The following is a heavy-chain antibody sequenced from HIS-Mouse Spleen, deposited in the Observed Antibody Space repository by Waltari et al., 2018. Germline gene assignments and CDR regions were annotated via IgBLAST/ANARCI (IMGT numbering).Heavy chain of an antibody. CDR2: IDWDDDK. J-gene: IGHJ4*02. CDR1: GFSLSTRAMC. V-gene: IGHV2-70*15. CDR3: ARIAEGYSSGWYAFDY. Sequence: QVTLRESGPALVKPTQTLTLTCTFPGFSLSTRAMCVSWIRQPPGKALEWLARIDWDDDKYYSTSLKTRLTISKDTSKNQVVLTMTNMDPVDTATYYCARIAEGYSSGWYAFDYWGQGTLVTVSS. D-gene: IGHD6-19*01.